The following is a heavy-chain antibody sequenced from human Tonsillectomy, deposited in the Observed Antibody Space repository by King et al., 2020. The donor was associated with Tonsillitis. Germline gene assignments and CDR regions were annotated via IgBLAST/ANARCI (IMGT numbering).Heavy chain of an antibody. V-gene: IGHV3-30*19. D-gene: IGHD3-9*01. Sequence: VQLVESGGGVVQVGYHLRLSCAASGFTFRNYGMYWVRQAPGKGLDWVATISSDGRDNKHADSVKGRFTVSRDNSKNILYLQMYELSSDDTAVYYCAKDRVLRDFVAGVYGMDVWGRGTTVTVSS. CDR2: ISSDGRDN. J-gene: IGHJ6*02. CDR1: GFTFRNYG. CDR3: AKDRVLRDFVAGVYGMDV.